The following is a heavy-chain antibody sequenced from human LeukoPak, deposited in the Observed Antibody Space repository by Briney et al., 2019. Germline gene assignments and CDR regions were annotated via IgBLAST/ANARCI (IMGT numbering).Heavy chain of an antibody. CDR2: INPNTGGT. Sequence: ASVKVSCKASGYTFTDYSIHWVRQAPGQGLEWMGWINPNTGGTNYAQKFQGRVTMTRDTSIRTAYMELSRLTSDDTAVYYCARVLGSRGGGPVYYFDYWGKGTLVTVSS. CDR3: ARVLGSRGGGPVYYFDY. D-gene: IGHD2-15*01. J-gene: IGHJ4*02. V-gene: IGHV1-2*02. CDR1: GYTFTDYS.